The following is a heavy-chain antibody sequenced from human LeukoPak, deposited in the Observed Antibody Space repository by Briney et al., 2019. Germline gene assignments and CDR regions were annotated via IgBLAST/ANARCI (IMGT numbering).Heavy chain of an antibody. CDR1: GFTFSGYA. CDR3: AKTRDYYDSSGYYYYFDY. Sequence: PGGSLRLSCAASGFTFSGYAMSWVRQAPGKGLEWVSAISGSGGSTFYADSVKGRFTISRDNSKNTLYLQMNSLRAEDTAVYYCAKTRDYYDSSGYYYYFDYWGQGTLVTVSS. J-gene: IGHJ4*02. CDR2: ISGSGGST. D-gene: IGHD3-22*01. V-gene: IGHV3-23*01.